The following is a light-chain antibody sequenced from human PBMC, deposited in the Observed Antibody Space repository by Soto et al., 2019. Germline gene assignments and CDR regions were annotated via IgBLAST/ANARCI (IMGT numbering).Light chain of an antibody. Sequence: ESVLTQSPGTLSLSPGDRATLSCRASRAVTSNFLAWYQQKPGQAPRLLIYAASSRATGIPDRFSGSGSGTDFTLTISRLEPEDFAVYYCQQYGVSQNTFGQGTKLETK. CDR2: AAS. CDR3: QQYGVSQNT. J-gene: IGKJ2*01. CDR1: RAVTSNF. V-gene: IGKV3-20*01.